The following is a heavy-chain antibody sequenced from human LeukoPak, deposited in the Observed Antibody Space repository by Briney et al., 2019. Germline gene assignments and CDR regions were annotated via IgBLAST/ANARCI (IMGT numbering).Heavy chain of an antibody. V-gene: IGHV3-7*01. CDR1: GFTFSSCW. CDR3: ARDNTILGVAHINH. J-gene: IGHJ5*02. Sequence: PGGSLRLFCAVSGFTFSSCWKSWVRQAPGKGVEWVANVRLDGSDKFYVDSAKGRFTISRDNAKNSLYLLMNSLRAEDTAVYYCARDNTILGVAHINHWGQGTLVTVSS. D-gene: IGHD3-3*01. CDR2: VRLDGSDK.